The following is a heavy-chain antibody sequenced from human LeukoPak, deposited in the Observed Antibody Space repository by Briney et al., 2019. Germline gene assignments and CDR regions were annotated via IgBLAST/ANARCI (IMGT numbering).Heavy chain of an antibody. V-gene: IGHV3-23*01. D-gene: IGHD3-10*01. J-gene: IGHJ6*02. CDR2: ISGSGGST. CDR3: AKVRGVDDYYYGMDV. Sequence: GGSLRLSCAASAFTFSTYAMSWVRQAPGRGLEWVSAISGSGGSTYYADSVKGRFTISRDNSKNTLYLQMNSLRAEDTAVYYCAKVRGVDDYYYGMDVWGQGTTVTVSS. CDR1: AFTFSTYA.